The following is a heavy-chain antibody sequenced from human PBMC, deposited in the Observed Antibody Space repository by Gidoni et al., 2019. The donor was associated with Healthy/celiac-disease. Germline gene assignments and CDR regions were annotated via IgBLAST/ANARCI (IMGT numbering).Heavy chain of an antibody. CDR2: IYYSGST. J-gene: IGHJ4*02. V-gene: IGHV4-39*01. D-gene: IGHD3-9*01. CDR3: ARLLYYDRLTGWVFDY. CDR1: GCSISSSRYY. Sequence: QLQLQESGPGLVKPSATLSLTCPVSGCSISSSRYYWGWIRQPPGKGLEWIGSIYYSGSTYYKPSLKSRVTISVDTSKNQFSLKLSSVTAADTAVYYCARLLYYDRLTGWVFDYWGQGTLVTGSS.